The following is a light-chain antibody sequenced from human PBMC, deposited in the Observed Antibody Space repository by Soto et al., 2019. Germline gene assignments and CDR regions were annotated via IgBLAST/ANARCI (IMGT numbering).Light chain of an antibody. CDR1: QSVSNN. J-gene: IGKJ1*01. V-gene: IGKV3-15*01. Sequence: ILMTQSPATLSVSPGERATLSCRASQSVSNNLAWYQQKPGQAPRLLIYDASTRATGIPARFSGSGPGTESTLTIGGLQSEDFAVYYCQQYNIWPPWTFGQGTKVEVK. CDR3: QQYNIWPPWT. CDR2: DAS.